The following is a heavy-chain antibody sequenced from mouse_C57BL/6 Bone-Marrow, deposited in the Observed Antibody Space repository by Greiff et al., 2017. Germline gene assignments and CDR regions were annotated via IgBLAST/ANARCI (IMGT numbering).Heavy chain of an antibody. Sequence: EVKLVESGGGLVKPGGSLKLSCAASGFTFSDYGMHWVRQAPEKGLEWVAYISSGSSTIYYADTVKGRFTISRDNAKNNLFLQMTSLRSEDTAMYYCARETPYGPFAYWGQGTLVTVSA. J-gene: IGHJ3*01. CDR2: ISSGSSTI. CDR1: GFTFSDYG. V-gene: IGHV5-17*01. D-gene: IGHD1-1*02. CDR3: ARETPYGPFAY.